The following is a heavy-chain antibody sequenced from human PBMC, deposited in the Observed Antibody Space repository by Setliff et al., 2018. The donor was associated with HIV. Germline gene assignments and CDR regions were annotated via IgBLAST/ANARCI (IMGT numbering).Heavy chain of an antibody. CDR3: AREAPQIYCGGGSCYSALDY. D-gene: IGHD2-15*01. Sequence: PSETLSLTCTVSGGSISSGSYYWSWIRQPAGKGLEWIGRIYTSGSTNYNPSLKSRVTISVDTSKNQFSLKRNSVTAADTDVYYCAREAPQIYCGGGSCYSALDYWGQGTLVTVSS. V-gene: IGHV4-61*02. CDR2: IYTSGST. CDR1: GGSISSGSYY. J-gene: IGHJ4*02.